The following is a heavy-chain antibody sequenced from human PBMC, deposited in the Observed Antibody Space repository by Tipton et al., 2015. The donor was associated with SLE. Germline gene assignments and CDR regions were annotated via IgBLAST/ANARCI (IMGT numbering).Heavy chain of an antibody. V-gene: IGHV4-61*08. D-gene: IGHD4-17*01. J-gene: IGHJ5*02. Sequence: TLSLTCTVSGGSISSGGYYWSWIRQPPGKGLEWIGYIYTSGSTNYNPSLKSRVTISVDTSKNQFSLKLSSVTAADTAVYYCATYQGDYGDQGWFDPWGQGTLVTVSS. CDR2: IYTSGST. CDR3: ATYQGDYGDQGWFDP. CDR1: GGSISSGGYY.